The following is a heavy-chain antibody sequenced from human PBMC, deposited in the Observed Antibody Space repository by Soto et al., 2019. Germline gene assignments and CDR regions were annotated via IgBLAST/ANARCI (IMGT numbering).Heavy chain of an antibody. Sequence: QVQLVQSGAEVRKPGASVKVSCKASGYTFTSYGISRVRQAPGQGLEWMGWISAYNGNTNYAQKLQGRVTMTTDTSTSTAYMELRSLRSDDTAVYYCARVGRYYYGSGSWYYYYGMDVWGQGTTVTVSS. CDR1: GYTFTSYG. D-gene: IGHD3-10*01. V-gene: IGHV1-18*01. CDR2: ISAYNGNT. CDR3: ARVGRYYYGSGSWYYYYGMDV. J-gene: IGHJ6*02.